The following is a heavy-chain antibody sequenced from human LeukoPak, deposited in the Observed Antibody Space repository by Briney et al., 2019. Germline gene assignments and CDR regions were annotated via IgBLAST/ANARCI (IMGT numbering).Heavy chain of an antibody. J-gene: IGHJ5*02. CDR3: ARRVVPAAIANWFDP. D-gene: IGHD2-2*02. V-gene: IGHV4-39*01. CDR1: GGSISSSSYY. CDR2: IYYSGST. Sequence: PSETLSLTCTVSGGSISSSSYYWGWIRQPPGKGLEWIGSIYYSGSTYYNPSLKSRLTISLDTSKNQFSLKLSSVTAADTAVYYCARRVVPAAIANWFDPWGQGTLVTVSS.